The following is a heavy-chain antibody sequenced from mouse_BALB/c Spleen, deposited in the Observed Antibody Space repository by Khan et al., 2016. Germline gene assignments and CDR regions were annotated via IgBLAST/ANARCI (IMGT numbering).Heavy chain of an antibody. Sequence: QVQLKQSGAELAKPGASVKMSCKASGYTFTSYWMHWVKQRPGQGLEWIGYINPSTGYTEYNQKFKDKATLTADKSSSTAYMQLSSLTSEDSAVYYCARRGGNDWFAYWGQGTLVTVSA. D-gene: IGHD1-1*02. CDR1: GYTFTSYW. V-gene: IGHV1-7*01. J-gene: IGHJ3*01. CDR2: INPSTGYT. CDR3: ARRGGNDWFAY.